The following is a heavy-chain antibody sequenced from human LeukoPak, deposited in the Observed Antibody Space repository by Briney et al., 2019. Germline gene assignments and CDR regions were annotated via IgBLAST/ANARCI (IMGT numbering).Heavy chain of an antibody. CDR2: TYTSGST. CDR1: GDSISNYY. Sequence: ASETLSLTCTVSGDSISNYYWSWIRQPAGKGLEWIGRTYTSGSTNYNPSLRSRVTMSVDTSKNQFSLRLSSVTSADTAVYYCAGDIRSVAGLDYWGQGTLVTVSS. CDR3: AGDIRSVAGLDY. V-gene: IGHV4-4*07. J-gene: IGHJ4*02. D-gene: IGHD6-19*01.